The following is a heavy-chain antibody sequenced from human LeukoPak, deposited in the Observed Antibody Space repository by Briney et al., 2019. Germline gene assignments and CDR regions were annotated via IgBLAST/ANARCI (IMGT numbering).Heavy chain of an antibody. V-gene: IGHV3-48*01. Sequence: GGSLRLSCAASGFTFSSYSMNWVRQAPGKGLEWVSYISSSSSTIYYADSVEGRFTISRDNAKNSLYLQMNSLRAEDTAVYYCARDHVGATYDYWGQGTLVTVSS. J-gene: IGHJ4*02. CDR2: ISSSSSTI. CDR1: GFTFSSYS. D-gene: IGHD1-26*01. CDR3: ARDHVGATYDY.